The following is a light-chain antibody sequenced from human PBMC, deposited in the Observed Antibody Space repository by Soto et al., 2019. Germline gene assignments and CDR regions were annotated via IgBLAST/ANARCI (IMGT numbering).Light chain of an antibody. V-gene: IGKV3-15*01. J-gene: IGKJ4*01. CDR2: GAS. Sequence: EIVMTQSPATLSVSPGGRATLSCRASQTVSSNLAWYQQKSGQAPRLLIYGASTRATGIPARFSGSGSGTEFTLSISSLQSEDFAVYYCQQYNNWPLTFGGGTKVDI. CDR1: QTVSSN. CDR3: QQYNNWPLT.